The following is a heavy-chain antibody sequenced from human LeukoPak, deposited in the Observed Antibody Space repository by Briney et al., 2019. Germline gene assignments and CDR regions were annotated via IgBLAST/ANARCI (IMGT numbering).Heavy chain of an antibody. CDR1: GGTFSSYA. V-gene: IGHV1-69*01. D-gene: IGHD3-10*01. Sequence: GSSVKVSCKASGGTFSSYAISWVRQAPGQGLEWMGGIIPIFGTANYAQEFQGRVTITADESTSTAYMELSSLRSEDTAVYYCARDSPITMVRGLYYYYVDVWGKGTTATVSS. CDR3: ARDSPITMVRGLYYYYVDV. J-gene: IGHJ6*03. CDR2: IIPIFGTA.